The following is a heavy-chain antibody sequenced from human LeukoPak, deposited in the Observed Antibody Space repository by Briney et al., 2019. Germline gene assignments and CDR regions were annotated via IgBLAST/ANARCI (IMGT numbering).Heavy chain of an antibody. Sequence: GASVKVSRKASGYTFTSYYMHWVRQAPGQGLEWMGIINPSGGSTSYAQKFQGRVTMTRDTSTSTVYMELSSLRSEDTAVYYCARDQGRIRYFDWLTGYWGQGTLVTVSS. CDR1: GYTFTSYY. CDR3: ARDQGRIRYFDWLTGY. V-gene: IGHV1-46*01. CDR2: INPSGGST. D-gene: IGHD3-9*01. J-gene: IGHJ4*02.